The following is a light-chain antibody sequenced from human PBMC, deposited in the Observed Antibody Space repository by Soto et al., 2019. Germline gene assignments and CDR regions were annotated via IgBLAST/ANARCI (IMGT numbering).Light chain of an antibody. CDR3: QQYYNWPPAWT. CDR1: QSVGHD. V-gene: IGKV3-15*01. CDR2: AAS. J-gene: IGKJ1*01. Sequence: DIVMTQSPAILSVSPGEGVTLSCRASQSVGHDLACYQQVGGQAPRLLIYAASTRATGVPVRFTGSGSGTDFTLTIISLQSGDFGVYDCQQYYNWPPAWTFGQGTRVDIK.